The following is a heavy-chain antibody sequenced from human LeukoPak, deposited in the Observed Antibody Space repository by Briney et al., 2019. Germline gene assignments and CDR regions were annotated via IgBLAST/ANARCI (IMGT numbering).Heavy chain of an antibody. V-gene: IGHV3-66*01. J-gene: IGHJ4*02. CDR3: ARGQIDLLRNYFDS. Sequence: PGGSLRLSCAASGFIVSQKYMAWVRQAPGKGLEWLSIIYTGGNTVSAESVKGRFSISRDDSRNTVHLQMNNLRDDDTAVYYCARGQIDLLRNYFDSWGPGTLVAVSS. CDR1: GFIVSQKY. D-gene: IGHD3-22*01. CDR2: IYTGGNT.